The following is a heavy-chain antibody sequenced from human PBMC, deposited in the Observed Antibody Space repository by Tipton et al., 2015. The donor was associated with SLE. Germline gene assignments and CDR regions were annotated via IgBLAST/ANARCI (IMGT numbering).Heavy chain of an antibody. J-gene: IGHJ3*02. CDR3: ARSSNQGLPAYRLDAFDI. D-gene: IGHD6-19*01. CDR2: INHSGST. CDR1: GGSFSGYY. Sequence: GLVKPSETLSLTCAVYGGSFSGYYWSWIRQPPGKGLEWIGEINHSGSTNYNPSLKSRVTISVDTSKNQFSLKLSSVTAADTAVYYCARSSNQGLPAYRLDAFDIWGQGTMVTVSS. V-gene: IGHV4-34*01.